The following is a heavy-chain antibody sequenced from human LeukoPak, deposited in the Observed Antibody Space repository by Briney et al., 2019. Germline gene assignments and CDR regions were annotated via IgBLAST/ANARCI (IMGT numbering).Heavy chain of an antibody. V-gene: IGHV3-74*01. D-gene: IGHD3-10*01. CDR3: ARGEYGSGSYHIDY. J-gene: IGHJ4*02. Sequence: GGSLRLSCGASGFNVGSLWMHWVRQVPGKGLEWVSRVSPEGDRSYGKSMKGRFTISRDNAKNSLYLQMNSLRAEDTAVYYCARGEYGSGSYHIDYWGQGTLVTVSS. CDR2: VSPEGDR. CDR1: GFNVGSLW.